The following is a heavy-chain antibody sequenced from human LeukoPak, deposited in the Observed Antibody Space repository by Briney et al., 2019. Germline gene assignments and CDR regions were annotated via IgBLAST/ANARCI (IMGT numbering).Heavy chain of an antibody. J-gene: IGHJ4*02. Sequence: SETLSLTCTASGGSIGSGDYYWSWIRQPPGKGLEWIGYIYYSGSTYYNPSLKSRVTISVDTSKNPFSLKLSSVTAADTAVYYCARFNHPETAMRGGFDYWGQGTLVTVSS. CDR2: IYYSGST. CDR3: ARFNHPETAMRGGFDY. CDR1: GGSIGSGDYY. V-gene: IGHV4-30-4*08. D-gene: IGHD5-18*01.